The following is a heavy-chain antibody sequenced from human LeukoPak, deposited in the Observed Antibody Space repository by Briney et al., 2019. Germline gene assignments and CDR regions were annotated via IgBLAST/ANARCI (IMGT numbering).Heavy chain of an antibody. CDR3: ASGRPYGG. CDR2: ISGSGENT. D-gene: IGHD4-17*01. V-gene: IGHV3-23*01. Sequence: PGGSLRLSCAASGFTFSNSDMSWVRQAPGKGLQWVSGISGSGENTHYSDSVKGRFSVSRDNSKNTLYLQMTSLRAEDTAVYYCASGRPYGGWGQGTLVTVSS. J-gene: IGHJ4*02. CDR1: GFTFSNSD.